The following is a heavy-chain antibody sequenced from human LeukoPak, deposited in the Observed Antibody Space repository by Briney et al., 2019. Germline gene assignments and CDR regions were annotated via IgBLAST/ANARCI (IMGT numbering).Heavy chain of an antibody. D-gene: IGHD3-22*01. CDR3: ARDRFDDSSGYYYHYYYYMDV. J-gene: IGHJ6*03. CDR1: SGSISSSSYY. CDR2: IYYSGST. Sequence: SETLSLTCTVSSGSISSSSYYWAWIRQPPGKGLECIGSIYYSGSTSYNPSLKSRVTISVETSKNQFSLKLSAVTAADTAVYYCARDRFDDSSGYYYHYYYYMDVWGKGTTVTVSS. V-gene: IGHV4-39*07.